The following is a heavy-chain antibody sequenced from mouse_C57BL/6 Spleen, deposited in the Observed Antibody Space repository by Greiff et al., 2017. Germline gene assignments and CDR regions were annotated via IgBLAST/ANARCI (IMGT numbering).Heavy chain of an antibody. Sequence: VQLQQSGPELVKPGASVKISCKASGYSFSSSWMNWVKQRPGKGLEWIGRIYPGYGDTNYNGKFTGNATPTADKSSSTDYMQLSSLTSEDSSVYLCARLDWDYWGQGTTLTVSS. J-gene: IGHJ2*01. CDR3: ARLDWDY. CDR1: GYSFSSSW. CDR2: IYPGYGDT. D-gene: IGHD4-1*01. V-gene: IGHV1-82*01.